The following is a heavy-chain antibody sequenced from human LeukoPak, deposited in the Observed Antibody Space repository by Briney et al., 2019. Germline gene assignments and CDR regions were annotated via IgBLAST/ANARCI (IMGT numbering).Heavy chain of an antibody. J-gene: IGHJ4*02. D-gene: IGHD6-13*01. Sequence: GGSLRLSCAASGFTFSSYGMHWVRQAPGEGLEWVAVIWYDGSNKYYADSVKGRFTISRDNSKNTLYLQMNSLRAEDTAVYYCATYSSSSEGYWGQGTLVTVSS. CDR1: GFTFSSYG. CDR3: ATYSSSSEGY. V-gene: IGHV3-33*01. CDR2: IWYDGSNK.